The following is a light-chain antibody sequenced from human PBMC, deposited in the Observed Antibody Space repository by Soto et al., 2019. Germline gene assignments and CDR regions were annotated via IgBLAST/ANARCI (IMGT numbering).Light chain of an antibody. Sequence: EIVLTQSPATLYLSPGERATLSCRASQSVSSYLVWYQQKPGQAPRLLIYDASNRATGIPARFSGSGSGTDFTLTISSLEPEDFAVYYCQQRSNWPPGYTFGQGTKLEIK. J-gene: IGKJ2*01. CDR2: DAS. CDR3: QQRSNWPPGYT. CDR1: QSVSSY. V-gene: IGKV3-11*01.